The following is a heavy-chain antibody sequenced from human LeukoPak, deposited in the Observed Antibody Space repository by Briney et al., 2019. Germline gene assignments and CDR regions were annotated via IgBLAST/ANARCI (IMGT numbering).Heavy chain of an antibody. V-gene: IGHV3-21*01. D-gene: IGHD2-2*01. J-gene: IGHJ4*02. CDR2: ISSSSSYI. CDR1: GFTFSSYS. Sequence: GGSLRLSCAASGFTFSSYSMNWVRQAPGKGLEWVSSISSSSSYIYYADSVKGRFTISRDNAKNSLYLQMNSLRAEDTAVYYWGRDGQLAVSYFNSWGQEPLVPVPS. CDR3: GRDGQLAVSYFNS.